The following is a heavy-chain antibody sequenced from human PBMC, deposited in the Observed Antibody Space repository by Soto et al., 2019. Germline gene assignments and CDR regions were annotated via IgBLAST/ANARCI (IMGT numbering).Heavy chain of an antibody. V-gene: IGHV1-2*04. D-gene: IGHD6-13*01. CDR3: ARDAVAAAGTFHYYYGMDV. J-gene: IGHJ6*02. CDR1: GYTFTGYY. Sequence: ASVKVSCKASGYTFTGYYMHWVRQAPGQGLEWMGWINPNSGGTNYAQKFQGWVTMTRDTSISTAYMELSRLRSDDTAVYYCARDAVAAAGTFHYYYGMDVWGQGTTVTVSS. CDR2: INPNSGGT.